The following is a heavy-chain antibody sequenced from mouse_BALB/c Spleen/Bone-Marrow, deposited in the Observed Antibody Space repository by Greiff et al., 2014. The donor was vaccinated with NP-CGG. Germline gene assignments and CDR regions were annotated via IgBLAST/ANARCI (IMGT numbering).Heavy chain of an antibody. CDR1: GCTFTSYY. V-gene: IGHV1S81*02. J-gene: IGHJ4*01. CDR2: INPNNDGT. CDR3: ARAAYDPYAMDY. Sequence: QLQLQQSGAELVKPGASVKLSCKASGCTFTSYYMYWVKQRPGQGLEWIGEINPNNDGTNFNEKFKSKATLTVDKSSSTAYMQLSSLTSEDSAVYYCARAAYDPYAMDYWGQGTSVTVSS. D-gene: IGHD2-3*01.